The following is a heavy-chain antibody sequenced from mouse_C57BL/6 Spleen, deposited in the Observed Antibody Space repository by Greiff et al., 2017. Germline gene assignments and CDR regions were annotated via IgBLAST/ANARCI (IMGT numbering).Heavy chain of an antibody. Sequence: QVQLQQSGAELVKPGASVKISCKASGYAFSSYWMNWVKQRPGKGLEWIGQIYPGDGDTNYNGKFKGKATLTADKSSSTAYMQRSSLTSEDSAVYFCARSSGPLYAMDYWGQGTSVTVSS. CDR2: IYPGDGDT. CDR1: GYAFSSYW. D-gene: IGHD3-2*02. V-gene: IGHV1-80*01. J-gene: IGHJ4*01. CDR3: ARSSGPLYAMDY.